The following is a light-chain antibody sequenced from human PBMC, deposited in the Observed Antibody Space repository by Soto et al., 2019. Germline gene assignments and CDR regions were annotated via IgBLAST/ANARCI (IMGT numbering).Light chain of an antibody. Sequence: EILLTQSPDTLSVSLGERATLSCRASQSVGTHLAWYQQKPGQAPRLLIFDASKRTTGTPDRFSGSGSGTEFTLTISGLQSDDLAVYHCQQKSEWRTFGQGTKVDI. CDR2: DAS. CDR3: QQKSEWRT. V-gene: IGKV3-15*01. J-gene: IGKJ1*01. CDR1: QSVGTH.